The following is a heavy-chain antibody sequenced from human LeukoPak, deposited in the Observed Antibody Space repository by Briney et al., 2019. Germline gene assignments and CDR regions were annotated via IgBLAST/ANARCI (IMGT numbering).Heavy chain of an antibody. CDR2: IRRRAYGGAA. J-gene: IGHJ4*02. CDR3: SRNGLVDFDY. V-gene: IGHV3-49*04. CDR1: GFAFDDFA. Sequence: GGSLRLSCTTSGFAFDDFAMSWVRQPAGKGLEWEGSIRRRAYGGAAEYAASVKGRFIISRDDSKGIAYLQMNSLKTEDTAVYYCSRNGLVDFDYWGQGSRVIVSP.